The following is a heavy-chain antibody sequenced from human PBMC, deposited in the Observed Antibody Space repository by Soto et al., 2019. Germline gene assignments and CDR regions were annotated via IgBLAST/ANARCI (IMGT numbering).Heavy chain of an antibody. J-gene: IGHJ6*03. V-gene: IGHV3-7*01. CDR2: IKQDGSEK. CDR3: ARRGDYCTNGVCYRYYYYMDV. CDR1: GFTFSSYW. D-gene: IGHD2-8*01. Sequence: GGSLRLSCAASGFTFSSYWMSWVRQAPGKGLEWVANIKQDGSEKYDVDSVKGRFTISRDNAKNSLYLQMNSLRAEDTAVYYGARRGDYCTNGVCYRYYYYMDVWGKGTTVTVSS.